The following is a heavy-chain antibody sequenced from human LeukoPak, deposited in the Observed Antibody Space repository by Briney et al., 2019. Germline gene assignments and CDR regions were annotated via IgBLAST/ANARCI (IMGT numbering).Heavy chain of an antibody. CDR2: ISYDGSNK. J-gene: IGHJ4*02. Sequence: PGGSLRLSCAASGFTFSSYAMHWVRQAPGKGLEWVAVISYDGSNKYYADSVKGRFTISRDNSKNTLYLQMNSLRAEDTVVYYCARGVQRWNYNEDYWGQGTLVTVSS. D-gene: IGHD1-7*01. CDR1: GFTFSSYA. CDR3: ARGVQRWNYNEDY. V-gene: IGHV3-30*04.